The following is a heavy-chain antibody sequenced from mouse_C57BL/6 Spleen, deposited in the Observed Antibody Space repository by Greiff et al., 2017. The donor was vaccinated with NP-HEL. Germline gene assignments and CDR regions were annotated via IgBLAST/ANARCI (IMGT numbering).Heavy chain of an antibody. J-gene: IGHJ4*01. CDR3: ARSGYEHYTMDY. Sequence: QVQLQQSGAELARPGASVKMSCKASGYTFTSYTMHWVKQRPGQGLEWIGYINPSSGYTKYNQKFKDKATLTADKSSSTAYMQLSSLTSDDSAVYYCARSGYEHYTMDYWGQGTSVTVSS. D-gene: IGHD2-14*01. CDR1: GYTFTSYT. V-gene: IGHV1-4*01. CDR2: INPSSGYT.